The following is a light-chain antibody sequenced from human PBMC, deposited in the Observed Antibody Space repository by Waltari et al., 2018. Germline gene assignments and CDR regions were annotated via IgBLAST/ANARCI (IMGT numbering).Light chain of an antibody. J-gene: IGLJ3*02. CDR3: NSYAGSSSWV. V-gene: IGLV2-14*01. Sequence: QSALTQPASVSGSPGQSITISCPGPSSDVGFYNYVSWYQQHPGKAPKLMSYDVSARPSGVSNRFSGSKSRNTASLTISGLQAEDEADYYCNSYAGSSSWVFGGGTKLTVL. CDR2: DVS. CDR1: SSDVGFYNY.